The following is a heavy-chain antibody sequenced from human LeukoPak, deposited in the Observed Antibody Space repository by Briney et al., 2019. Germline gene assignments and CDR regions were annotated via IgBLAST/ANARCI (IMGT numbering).Heavy chain of an antibody. V-gene: IGHV3-7*03. Sequence: PGGSLRLSCAASGFTFRTYWMSWLRQAPGKGLEWVANIKEDGRAEYYVDSVKGRFSISRDNAKNSLYLQMNSLRAEDTAVYYCARWRGSYFFWFDPWGQGTLVTVSS. CDR1: GFTFRTYW. CDR2: IKEDGRAE. J-gene: IGHJ5*02. D-gene: IGHD1-26*01. CDR3: ARWRGSYFFWFDP.